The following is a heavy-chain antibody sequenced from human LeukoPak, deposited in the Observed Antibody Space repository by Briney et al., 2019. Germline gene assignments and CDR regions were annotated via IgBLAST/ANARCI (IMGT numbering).Heavy chain of an antibody. J-gene: IGHJ4*02. CDR1: GYSISSGYY. V-gene: IGHV4-38-2*02. CDR3: ARDPQSPPQYGIDY. D-gene: IGHD1-14*01. Sequence: SETLSLTCTVSGYSISSGYYWGWIRQPPGKGLAWIGSIYHSGSTYYNPSLKSRVTISVDTSKNQFSLKLSSVTAADTAVYYCARDPQSPPQYGIDYWGQGTLVTVSS. CDR2: IYHSGST.